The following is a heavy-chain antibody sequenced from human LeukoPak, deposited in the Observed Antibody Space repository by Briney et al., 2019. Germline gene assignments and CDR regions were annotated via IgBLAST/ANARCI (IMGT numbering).Heavy chain of an antibody. Sequence: ASVKVSCKASGYTFTGYYMHWVRQAPGQGLEWMGWINPNSGGTNYAQKFQGRVTMTRDTSISTAYMELSRLRSDDTAVYYCARASTVFWSGPTLYWGQGTLVTVS. CDR1: GYTFTGYY. CDR2: INPNSGGT. CDR3: ARASTVFWSGPTLY. D-gene: IGHD3-3*01. J-gene: IGHJ4*02. V-gene: IGHV1-2*02.